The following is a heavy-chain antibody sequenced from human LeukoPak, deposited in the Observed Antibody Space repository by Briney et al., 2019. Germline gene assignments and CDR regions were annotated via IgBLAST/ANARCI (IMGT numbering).Heavy chain of an antibody. Sequence: GGSLRLSCAASGFTFSSYSMNWVRQAPGKGLEWVSSISSSSSYIYYADSVKGRFTISRDNAKNSLYLQMNSLRAEDTAVYYCARVGSGYTYGYYFDLWGQGTLVTVSS. J-gene: IGHJ4*02. CDR1: GFTFSSYS. D-gene: IGHD5-18*01. V-gene: IGHV3-21*01. CDR3: ARVGSGYTYGYYFDL. CDR2: ISSSSSYI.